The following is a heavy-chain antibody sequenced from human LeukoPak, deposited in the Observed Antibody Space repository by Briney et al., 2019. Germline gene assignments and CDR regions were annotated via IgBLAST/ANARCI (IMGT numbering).Heavy chain of an antibody. CDR2: MNPNSGNT. D-gene: IGHD3-10*01. Sequence: GASVKVSCKASGYTFTSYDINWVRQATGQGLEWMGWMNPNSGNTGYAQKFQGRVTMTRNTSISTAYMELSSLRAEDTAVYYCAKDKPVWFGEADAFDIWGQGTMVTVSS. V-gene: IGHV1-8*01. J-gene: IGHJ3*02. CDR3: AKDKPVWFGEADAFDI. CDR1: GYTFTSYD.